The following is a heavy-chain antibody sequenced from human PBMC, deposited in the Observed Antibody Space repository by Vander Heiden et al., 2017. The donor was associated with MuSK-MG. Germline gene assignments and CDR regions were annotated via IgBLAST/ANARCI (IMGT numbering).Heavy chain of an antibody. CDR2: ISSSSSYI. CDR3: ARDRYDFWSGYYYYYGMDV. V-gene: IGHV3-21*01. CDR1: GFTFRSAS. J-gene: IGHJ6*02. Sequence: EVQLVESGGGLVKPGGSRRVSCAASGFTFRSASMNWLRQAPGKGLEWVSSISSSSSYIYYADSVKGRFTISRDNAKNSLYLQMNSLRAEDTAVYYCARDRYDFWSGYYYYYGMDVWGQGTTVTVS. D-gene: IGHD3-3*01.